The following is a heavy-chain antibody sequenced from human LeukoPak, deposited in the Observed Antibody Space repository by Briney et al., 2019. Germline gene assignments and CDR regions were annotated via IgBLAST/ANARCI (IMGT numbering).Heavy chain of an antibody. J-gene: IGHJ4*02. CDR1: GFTFSSYG. CDR2: IWYDGSNK. Sequence: GGSLGLSCAASGFTFSSYGMHWVRQAPGKGLEWVAVIWYDGSNKYYADSAKGRFTISRDNSKNTLYLQMNSLRAEDTAVYYCARAPDARFGELLSYYFDYWGQGTLVTVSS. CDR3: ARAPDARFGELLSYYFDY. D-gene: IGHD3-10*01. V-gene: IGHV3-33*01.